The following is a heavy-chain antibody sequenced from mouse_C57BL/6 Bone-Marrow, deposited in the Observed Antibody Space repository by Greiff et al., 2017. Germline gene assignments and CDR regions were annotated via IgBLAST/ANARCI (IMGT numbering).Heavy chain of an antibody. CDR1: GYAFSSSW. CDR2: IYPGDGDT. D-gene: IGHD2-3*01. CDR3: ARPWLLRGFAY. V-gene: IGHV1-82*01. J-gene: IGHJ3*01. Sequence: LQESGPELVKPGASVKISCKASGYAFSSSWMNWVKQRPGKGLEWIGRIYPGDGDTNYNGKFKGKATLTADKSSSTAYMQLSSLTSEDSAVYFCARPWLLRGFAYWGQGTLVTVSA.